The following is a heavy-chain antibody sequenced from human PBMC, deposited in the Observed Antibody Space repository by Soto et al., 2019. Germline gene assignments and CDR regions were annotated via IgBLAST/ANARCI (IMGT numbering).Heavy chain of an antibody. CDR3: ARRSGYDYVLDYYYGMDV. CDR2: IWYDGSNK. CDR1: GFTFSSYG. V-gene: IGHV3-33*01. J-gene: IGHJ6*02. Sequence: GGSLRLSCAASGFTFSSYGMHWVRQAPGKGLEWVAVIWYDGSNKYYADSVKGRFTISRDNSKNTLYLQMNSLRAEDTAVYYCARRSGYDYVLDYYYGMDVWGQGTTVTVSS. D-gene: IGHD5-12*01.